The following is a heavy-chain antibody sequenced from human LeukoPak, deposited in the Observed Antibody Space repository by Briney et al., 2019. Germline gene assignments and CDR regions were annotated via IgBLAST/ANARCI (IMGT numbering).Heavy chain of an antibody. D-gene: IGHD3-3*01. V-gene: IGHV1-69*05. CDR1: GGTFSSYA. Sequence: SVKVSCKASGGTFSSYAISWVRQAPGQGLEWMGGIIPIFGTANYAQKFQGRVTITTDESTSTAYMELSSLRSEDTAVYYCARDKAHYDFWSGYSYWGQGTLVTVSS. CDR2: IIPIFGTA. J-gene: IGHJ4*02. CDR3: ARDKAHYDFWSGYSY.